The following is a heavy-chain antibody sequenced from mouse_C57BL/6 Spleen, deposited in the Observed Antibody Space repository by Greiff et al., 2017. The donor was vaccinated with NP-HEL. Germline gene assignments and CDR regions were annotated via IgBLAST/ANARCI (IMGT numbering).Heavy chain of an antibody. V-gene: IGHV5-4*01. D-gene: IGHD1-1*01. CDR1: GFTFSSYA. CDR3: ARDDRTGYYFDY. Sequence: EVQVVESGGGLVKPGGSLKLSCAASGFTFSSYAMSWVRQTPEKRLEWVATISDGGSYTYYPDNVKGRFTISRDNAKNNLYLQMSHLKSEDTAMYYCARDDRTGYYFDYWGQGTTLTVSS. CDR2: ISDGGSYT. J-gene: IGHJ2*01.